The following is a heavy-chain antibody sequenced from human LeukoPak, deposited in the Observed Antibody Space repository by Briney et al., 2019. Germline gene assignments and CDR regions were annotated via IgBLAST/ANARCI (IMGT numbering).Heavy chain of an antibody. CDR3: ARGVVGDSAFDI. Sequence: GESLKVSCKGSGYRFTSFWIGWVRQVAGKGLEWMGIIYPGDSDTRYSPSLQGQVTISADKSISTAYLQWSTLKASDTAIYFCARGVVGDSAFDIWGQETMVTVSS. D-gene: IGHD3-22*01. V-gene: IGHV5-51*01. J-gene: IGHJ3*02. CDR2: IYPGDSDT. CDR1: GYRFTSFW.